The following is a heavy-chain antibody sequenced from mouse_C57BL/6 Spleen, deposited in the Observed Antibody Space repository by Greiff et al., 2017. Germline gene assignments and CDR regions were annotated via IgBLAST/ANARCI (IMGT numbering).Heavy chain of an antibody. V-gene: IGHV1-26*01. CDR1: GYTFTDYY. Sequence: VQLQQSGPELVKPGASVKISCKASGYTFTDYYMNWVKQSHGKSLEWIGDINPNNGGTSYNQKFKGKATLTVDKSSSTAYMELRSLTSEDSAVYYCARRYGSRRSMDYWGQGTSVTVSS. D-gene: IGHD1-1*01. J-gene: IGHJ4*01. CDR2: INPNNGGT. CDR3: ARRYGSRRSMDY.